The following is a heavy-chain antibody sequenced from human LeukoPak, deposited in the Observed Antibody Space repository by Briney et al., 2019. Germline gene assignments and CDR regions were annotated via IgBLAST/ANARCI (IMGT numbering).Heavy chain of an antibody. CDR3: ARDPNAMVTSLFDY. Sequence: ASVKVSCKASGYTFTSYGISWVRQAPGQGLEWMGWISAYNGNTNYAQKLQGRVTMTTDTSTSTAYMELRSLRSDDTAVYYCARDPNAMVTSLFDYWGQGTLVTVPS. V-gene: IGHV1-18*01. CDR1: GYTFTSYG. J-gene: IGHJ4*02. D-gene: IGHD5-18*01. CDR2: ISAYNGNT.